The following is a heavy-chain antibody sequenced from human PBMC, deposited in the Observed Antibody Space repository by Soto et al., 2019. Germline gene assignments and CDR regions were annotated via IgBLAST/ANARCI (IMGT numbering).Heavy chain of an antibody. CDR1: YGKVRDLY. CDR3: ARGGWLRFDP. V-gene: IGHV4-59*02. CDR2: INYSGST. J-gene: IGHJ5*02. Sequence: SLTHRVPKTVSYGKVRDLYWRCIRQPPGKGLEWIGYINYSGSTNYNPSLKSRVTISIDTSKNQFSLKLSSVTAADTAMYYCARGGWLRFDPWLQGTLVTVSS. D-gene: IGHD5-12*01.